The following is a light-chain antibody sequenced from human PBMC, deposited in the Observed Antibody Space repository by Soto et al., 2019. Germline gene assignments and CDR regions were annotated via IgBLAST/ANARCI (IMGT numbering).Light chain of an antibody. J-gene: IGKJ1*01. V-gene: IGKV2-30*01. CDR3: MQGTRWPPT. CDR2: RAS. Sequence: DVVMTQSPLSLPVTLGQPASISCRSSQSLVYSDGIAYLNWFHQRPGQSPRRLIYRASNRDSGVXGXXSGSGSCTDFTLKISRVEAEDVGGYYCMQGTRWPPTFGPGTKVEIK. CDR1: QSLVYSDGIAY.